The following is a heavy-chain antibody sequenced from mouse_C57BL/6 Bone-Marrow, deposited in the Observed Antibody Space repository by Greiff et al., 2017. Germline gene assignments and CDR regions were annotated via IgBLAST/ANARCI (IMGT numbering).Heavy chain of an antibody. CDR1: GFTFSSYG. CDR2: ISSGGSYT. CDR3: ARGPHYFDY. J-gene: IGHJ2*01. V-gene: IGHV5-6*01. Sequence: EVKLQESGGDLVKPGGSLKLSCAASGFTFSSYGMSWVRQTPDKRLEWVATISSGGSYTYYPDSVKGRFTISRDNAKNPLYLQMSSLKSEDTAMYYCARGPHYFDYWGQGTTLTVSS.